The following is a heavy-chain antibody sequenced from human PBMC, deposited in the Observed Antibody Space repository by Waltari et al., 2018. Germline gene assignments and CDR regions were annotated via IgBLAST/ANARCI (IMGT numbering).Heavy chain of an antibody. Sequence: HPQLQESGPGLVKPSETLSLSCTVSGGSINTNSYYWGWIRQPPGKGLEWVGGIFFGGSTCYNPSLKSRVTIAVDTSKNQFALNLSSVTAADTAVYYCARDQKHGFCGSGSYTVFDIWGQGTMVTVSS. J-gene: IGHJ3*02. CDR2: IFFGGST. CDR3: ARDQKHGFCGSGSYTVFDI. CDR1: GGSINTNSYY. V-gene: IGHV4-39*07. D-gene: IGHD3-10*01.